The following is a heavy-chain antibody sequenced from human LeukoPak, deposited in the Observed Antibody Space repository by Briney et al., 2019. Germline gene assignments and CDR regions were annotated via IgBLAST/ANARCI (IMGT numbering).Heavy chain of an antibody. D-gene: IGHD6-19*01. CDR3: GSLAVAGTGWDAIDI. CDR1: GFPFSGYW. J-gene: IGHJ3*02. CDR2: INQDGSVQ. V-gene: IGHV3-7*03. Sequence: GGSLRLSCAASGFPFSGYWMDWVRQAPGKEMEWVANINQDGSVQYYAASVRGRFTISRDNAKNSLYLQINSLRAEDTALYYCGSLAVAGTGWDAIDIWGQGTMVTVSS.